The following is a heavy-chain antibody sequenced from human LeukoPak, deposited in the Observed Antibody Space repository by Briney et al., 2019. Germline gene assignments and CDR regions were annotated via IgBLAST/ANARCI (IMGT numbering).Heavy chain of an antibody. CDR2: ISSSSSYI. D-gene: IGHD1-26*01. V-gene: IGHV3-21*01. CDR3: TRIVGATKDEYYFDY. CDR1: GFTFSSYS. J-gene: IGHJ4*02. Sequence: GGSLRLSCAASGFTFSSYSMNWVRQAPGKGLEWVSSISSSSSYIYYADSVKGRFTISRDNAKNSLYLQMNSLRAEDTAVYYCTRIVGATKDEYYFDYWGQGTLVTVSS.